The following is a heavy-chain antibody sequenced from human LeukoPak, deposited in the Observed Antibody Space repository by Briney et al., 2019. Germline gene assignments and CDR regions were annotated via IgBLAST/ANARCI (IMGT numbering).Heavy chain of an antibody. CDR2: IYYSGST. J-gene: IGHJ5*02. Sequence: SETLSLTCTVSGGSISSYYWSWIRQPPGKGLEWIGYIYYSGSTNYNPSLKSRVTISVDTSKNQFSLKLSSVTAADTAVYYCARGSRGGYCSSTSCVYNWFDPWGQGTLVTVSS. CDR3: ARGSRGGYCSSTSCVYNWFDP. V-gene: IGHV4-59*08. D-gene: IGHD2-2*01. CDR1: GGSISSYY.